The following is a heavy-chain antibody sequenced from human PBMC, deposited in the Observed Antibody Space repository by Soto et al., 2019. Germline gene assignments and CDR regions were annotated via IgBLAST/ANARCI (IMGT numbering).Heavy chain of an antibody. Sequence: QITLKESGPTLVKPTQTLTLTCTFSGFSLSTSGVGVGWIRQPPGKALEWLALIYWDDDKRYSPSLKSRLTITKDTSKNQVVLTMTNMNPVDTATYYFAHRDYGDSLFDYWGQGTLVTVSS. V-gene: IGHV2-5*02. CDR2: IYWDDDK. CDR3: AHRDYGDSLFDY. J-gene: IGHJ4*02. D-gene: IGHD4-17*01. CDR1: GFSLSTSGVG.